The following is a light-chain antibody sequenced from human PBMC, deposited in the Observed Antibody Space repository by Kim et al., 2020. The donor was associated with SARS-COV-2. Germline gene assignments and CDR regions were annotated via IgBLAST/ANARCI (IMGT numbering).Light chain of an antibody. CDR2: DVS. J-gene: IGLJ2*01. Sequence: QSALTQPRSVSGSPGHSVTISCTGTSSDVGGYNYVSWYQQHPGKAPKVMIYDVSKRPSGVPDRFSGSKSGNTASLTISGLQAEDEADYHCYSYAGRFTGVFGGGTQLTVL. CDR3: YSYAGRFTGV. V-gene: IGLV2-11*01. CDR1: SSDVGGYNY.